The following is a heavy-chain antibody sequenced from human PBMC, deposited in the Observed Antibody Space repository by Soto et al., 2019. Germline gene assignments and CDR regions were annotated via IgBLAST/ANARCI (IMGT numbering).Heavy chain of an antibody. J-gene: IGHJ4*02. Sequence: EVQLLESGGGSLQPGGSLRLSCAASGFPFSSYAMHWVRRPPGKGLEWVSSMSGRGGTAYYADSVKGPLSTSRDSLVNILCPQMSSLRAEDIAVYYCAKGRGQNWNLDYWGQGTLVTV. V-gene: IGHV3-23*01. CDR1: GFPFSSYA. CDR2: MSGRGGTA. D-gene: IGHD1-1*01. CDR3: AKGRGQNWNLDY.